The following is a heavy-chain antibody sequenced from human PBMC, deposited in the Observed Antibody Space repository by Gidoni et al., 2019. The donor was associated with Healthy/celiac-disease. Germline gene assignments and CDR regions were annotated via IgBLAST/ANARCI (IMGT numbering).Heavy chain of an antibody. CDR2: INWNCGST. CDR1: GCPFQDSA. D-gene: IGHD3-22*01. Sequence: EVQLVESGVGVVRPGGSLRLSWEASGCPFQDSALDVVRQAPGKGLECVSGINWNCGSTGDAASVKRRFTISRDNAKNSLYLQMNSLRAEDTALYYCARTAAQDYYDSSGYYQLYYFDYWGQGTLVTVSS. J-gene: IGHJ4*02. CDR3: ARTAAQDYYDSSGYYQLYYFDY. V-gene: IGHV3-20*04.